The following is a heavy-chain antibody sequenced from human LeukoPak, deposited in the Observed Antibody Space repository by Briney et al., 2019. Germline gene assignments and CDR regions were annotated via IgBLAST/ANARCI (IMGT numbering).Heavy chain of an antibody. CDR1: GGSISSGGYY. Sequence: SQTLSLTCTVSGGSISSGGYYWSLIRQHPGKGLGWIGYIYYSGSTYYNPSLKSRVTISVDTSKNQFSLKLSSVTAADTAVYYCARGDTMVRGGIHYWGQGTLVTVSS. CDR2: IYYSGST. CDR3: ARGDTMVRGGIHY. D-gene: IGHD3-10*01. J-gene: IGHJ4*02. V-gene: IGHV4-31*03.